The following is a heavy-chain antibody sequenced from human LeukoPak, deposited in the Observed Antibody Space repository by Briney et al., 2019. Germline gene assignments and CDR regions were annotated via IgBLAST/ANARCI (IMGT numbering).Heavy chain of an antibody. J-gene: IGHJ4*02. D-gene: IGHD2-21*01. CDR2: INHSGST. V-gene: IGHV4-34*01. CDR3: ARGRGVITKEKPNAQFDY. CDR1: GGSFSGYY. Sequence: SETLSLTCAVYGGSFSGYYWSWIRQPPGKGLEWIGEINHSGSTNYNPSLKSRATISVDTSKNQFSLKLSSVTAADTAVYYCARGRGVITKEKPNAQFDYWGQGTLVTVSS.